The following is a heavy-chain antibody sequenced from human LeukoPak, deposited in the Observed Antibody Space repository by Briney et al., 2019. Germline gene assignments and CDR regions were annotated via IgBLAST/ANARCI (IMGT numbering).Heavy chain of an antibody. V-gene: IGHV4-61*02. J-gene: IGHJ5*02. CDR3: ASTVFGVTYNWFDP. CDR2: FHTSEGT. D-gene: IGHD3-3*01. Sequence: PSQTLSLTCTVSGASISSGSYFWSWVRQPAGKALEWIGRFHTSEGTNYNPSLESRVTISVDTSKNQFSLKLTSVTAADTAVYYCASTVFGVTYNWFDPWGQGTLVTVSS. CDR1: GASISSGSYF.